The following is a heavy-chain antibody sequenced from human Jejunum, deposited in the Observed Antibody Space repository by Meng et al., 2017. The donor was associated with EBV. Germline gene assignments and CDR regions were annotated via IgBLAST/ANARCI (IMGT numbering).Heavy chain of an antibody. CDR3: TRGAMGKFDP. V-gene: IGHV3-74*01. CDR1: GFTFTTYW. J-gene: IGHJ5*02. CDR2: VDIDGTAT. Sequence: EVQLVESGGGLVQPGXSLRLSCAASGFTFTTYWMHWVRQAPGKGLVWVSRVDIDGTATTYADSVRGRFTVSRDNAKNTVYLQMNSLRAEDTAVYYCTRGAMGKFDPWGQGTLVTVSS. D-gene: IGHD1-26*01.